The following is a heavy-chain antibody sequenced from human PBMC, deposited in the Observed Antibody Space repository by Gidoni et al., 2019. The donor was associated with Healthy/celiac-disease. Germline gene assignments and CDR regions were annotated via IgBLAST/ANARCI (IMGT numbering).Heavy chain of an antibody. CDR1: GSTFSSFW. D-gene: IGHD1-7*01. CDR3: ARCWPLSKLELASPFDY. J-gene: IGHJ4*02. Sequence: EVQLVESGGGLVQPGGSLRLSCSASGSTFSSFWMGWVRQAPGKGLEWVANIKQDGSEKYYVDAVKGRFTVTRDKAKNSLYLQMNSLRAEDTAVYYCARCWPLSKLELASPFDYWGQGTLVTVSS. V-gene: IGHV3-7*01. CDR2: IKQDGSEK.